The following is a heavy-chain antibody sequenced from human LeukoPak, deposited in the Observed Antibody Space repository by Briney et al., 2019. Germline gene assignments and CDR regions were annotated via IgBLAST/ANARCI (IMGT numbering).Heavy chain of an antibody. J-gene: IGHJ4*02. Sequence: APVKVSCKVSGYTLTELSMHWVRQAPGKGLEWMGGFDPEDGETIYAQKSQGRVTMTEDTSTDTAYMELSSLRSEDTAVYYCATPGVGLELRGDYFDYWGQGTLVTVSS. CDR3: ATPGVGLELRGDYFDY. D-gene: IGHD3/OR15-3a*01. CDR1: GYTLTELS. CDR2: FDPEDGET. V-gene: IGHV1-24*01.